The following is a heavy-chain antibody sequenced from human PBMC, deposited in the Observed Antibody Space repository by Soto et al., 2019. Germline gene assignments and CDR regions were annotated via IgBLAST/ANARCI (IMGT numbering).Heavy chain of an antibody. D-gene: IGHD6-6*01. CDR1: GGSISSSSYY. CDR3: ARLIYSSSSLWWYFDY. J-gene: IGHJ4*02. CDR2: LSYSGST. V-gene: IGHV4-39*01. Sequence: QLLESGPGLVKPSETLSLTCTVSGGSISSSSYYWGWIRQPPGQGLEWSGSLSYSGSTYYNPSLKSRVTISVDTSKNQFSLKLSSVTAADTAVYYCARLIYSSSSLWWYFDYWGQGTLVTVSS.